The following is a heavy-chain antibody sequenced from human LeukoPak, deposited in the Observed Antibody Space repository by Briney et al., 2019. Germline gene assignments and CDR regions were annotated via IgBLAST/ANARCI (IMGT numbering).Heavy chain of an antibody. CDR3: ARQRGYCSSGVCRGWFDP. J-gene: IGHJ5*02. Sequence: PGGSLRLSCAASGFTFRNYNMNWVRQAPGKGLEWASSISESSSFIQYADSLKGRFAISRDNAKNSLYLQMNSLRAEYTAVYYCARQRGYCSSGVCRGWFDPWGQGTLVTVSS. CDR1: GFTFRNYN. D-gene: IGHD2-8*01. CDR2: ISESSSFI. V-gene: IGHV3-21*01.